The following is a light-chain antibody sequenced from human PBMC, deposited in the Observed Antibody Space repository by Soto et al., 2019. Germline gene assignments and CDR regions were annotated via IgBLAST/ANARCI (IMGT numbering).Light chain of an antibody. Sequence: EVVLTQSPGALSLCPGEGVTLSCRASHNIRGNGLAWYRQKRGQAPRLRKSGGSSRAEGIPERFIGSGTVTKLTLSISSLQHEDSAVYYCQDYGTSHPWTFGQGTKLEIK. CDR1: HNIRGNG. CDR2: GGS. V-gene: IGKV3-20*01. CDR3: QDYGTSHPWT. J-gene: IGKJ1*01.